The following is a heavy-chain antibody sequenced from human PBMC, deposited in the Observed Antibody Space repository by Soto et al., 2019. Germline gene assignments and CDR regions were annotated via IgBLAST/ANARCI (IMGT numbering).Heavy chain of an antibody. CDR3: ARDSSSSPPDYYMDV. V-gene: IGHV1-2*04. Sequence: ASVKVSCKASGYTFTGYYMHWLRQAPGQGLEWMGWINPNSGGTNYAQKFQGWVTMTRDTSISTAYMELSRLRSDDTAVYYCARDSSSSPPDYYMDVWGKGTTVTVS. J-gene: IGHJ6*03. CDR1: GYTFTGYY. CDR2: INPNSGGT. D-gene: IGHD6-13*01.